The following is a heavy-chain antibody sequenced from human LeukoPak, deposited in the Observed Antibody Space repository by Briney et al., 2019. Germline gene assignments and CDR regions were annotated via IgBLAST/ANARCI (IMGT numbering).Heavy chain of an antibody. J-gene: IGHJ3*02. CDR2: INHSGST. CDR3: ATGIAAAGTYDAFDI. D-gene: IGHD6-13*01. V-gene: IGHV4-34*01. Sequence: SETLPLTCAVYGGSFSGYYWSWIRQPPGKGLEWIGEINHSGSTNYNPSLKSRVTISVDTSKNQFSLKLSSVTAADTAVYYCATGIAAAGTYDAFDIWGQGTMVTVSS. CDR1: GGSFSGYY.